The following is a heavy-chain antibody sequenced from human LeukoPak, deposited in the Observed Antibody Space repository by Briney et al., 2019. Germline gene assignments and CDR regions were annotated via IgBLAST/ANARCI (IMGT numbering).Heavy chain of an antibody. CDR1: GFTFDDYG. J-gene: IGHJ5*02. V-gene: IGHV3-20*04. Sequence: GGSLRLSCAASGFTFDDYGMSWVRQAPGKGLEWVSGINWNGGSTGYADSVKGRFTISRDNAKNSLYLQMNSLRAEDTAVYYCARFGSSDYYFDPWGQGTLVTVSS. CDR3: ARFGSSDYYFDP. D-gene: IGHD6-25*01. CDR2: INWNGGST.